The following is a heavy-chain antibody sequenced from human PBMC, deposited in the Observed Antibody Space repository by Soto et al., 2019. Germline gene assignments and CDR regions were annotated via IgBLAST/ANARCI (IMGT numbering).Heavy chain of an antibody. D-gene: IGHD6-13*01. J-gene: IGHJ4*02. CDR2: ISSSSSYI. CDR1: GLTFSSYS. Sequence: GGSLRLSCAASGLTFSSYSMNWVRQAPGKGLEWVSSISSSSSYIYYADSVKGRFTISRDNAKNSLDLQMNSLRAEDTAVYYCARDGPPGIAAAGTGFDYWGQGTLVTVSS. CDR3: ARDGPPGIAAAGTGFDY. V-gene: IGHV3-21*01.